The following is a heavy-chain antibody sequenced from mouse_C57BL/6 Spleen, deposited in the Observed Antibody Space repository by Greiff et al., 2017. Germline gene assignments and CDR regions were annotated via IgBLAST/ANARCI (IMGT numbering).Heavy chain of an antibody. J-gene: IGHJ3*01. D-gene: IGHD2-3*01. CDR2: IHPNSGST. V-gene: IGHV1-64*01. CDR1: GYTFTSYW. CDR3: ASEGYWEAY. Sequence: QVQLQQPGAELVKPGASVKLSCKASGYTFTSYWMHWVKQRPGQGLEWIGMIHPNSGSTNYNEKFKSKATLSVDKSSSTAYMQLCSLTSEASAVYYCASEGYWEAYWGQGTLVTVSA.